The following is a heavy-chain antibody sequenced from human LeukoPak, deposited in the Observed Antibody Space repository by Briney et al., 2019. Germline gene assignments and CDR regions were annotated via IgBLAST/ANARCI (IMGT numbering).Heavy chain of an antibody. Sequence: GASVKVSCKASGYTFTGYYMHWVRQAPGQGLEWMGWINPNSGGTNYAQKFQGRVTMTRDTSISTAYMELSRLRSDDTAVYYCARSYYYGSGNVDYWGQGTLVTVSS. CDR3: ARSYYYGSGNVDY. J-gene: IGHJ4*02. CDR2: INPNSGGT. CDR1: GYTFTGYY. D-gene: IGHD3-10*01. V-gene: IGHV1-2*02.